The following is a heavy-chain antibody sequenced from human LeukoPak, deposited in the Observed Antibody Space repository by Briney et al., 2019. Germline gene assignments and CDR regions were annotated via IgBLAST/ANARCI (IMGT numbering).Heavy chain of an antibody. D-gene: IGHD3-10*01. CDR2: IWYDGSKK. V-gene: IGHV3-33*01. Sequence: GGSLRLSCAASGFTFSAYGIHWVRQAPGKGLEGVAIIWYDGSKKYYAESVKGRFTISRDNSKNTLYLQMNSLRAEDSAVYYCARDMGGSGSQPDYWGQGTLVTVSS. J-gene: IGHJ4*02. CDR3: ARDMGGSGSQPDY. CDR1: GFTFSAYG.